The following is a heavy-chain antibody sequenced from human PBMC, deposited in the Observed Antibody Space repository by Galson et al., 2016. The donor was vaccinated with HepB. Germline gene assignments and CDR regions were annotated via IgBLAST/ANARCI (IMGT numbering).Heavy chain of an antibody. D-gene: IGHD3-16*01. J-gene: IGHJ4*02. CDR3: TRTAYDYAWGSLYD. Sequence: QSGAEVKKPGESLKISCKGSGYTFTTYWIGWVRQMPGKGLEWMGIIRPGDSDTRYNPSFQGQVTISADKSINTAYLQWSSLKASDSAMYYCTRTAYDYAWGSLYDWGQGTLVTVSS. CDR2: IRPGDSDT. V-gene: IGHV5-51*01. CDR1: GYTFTTYW.